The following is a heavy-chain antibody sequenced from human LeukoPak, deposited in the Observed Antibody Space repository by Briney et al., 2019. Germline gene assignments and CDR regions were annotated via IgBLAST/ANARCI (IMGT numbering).Heavy chain of an antibody. Sequence: PGGSLRLPCAASGFTFSDYYMSWIRQAPGKGLEWLSYISSSGSTIYYADSVKGRFTISRDNAKNSLYLQMNSLRAEDTAVYYCARDRGYYDNSGFHYFDYWGQGTLVTVSS. CDR2: ISSSGSTI. J-gene: IGHJ4*02. D-gene: IGHD3-22*01. CDR3: ARDRGYYDNSGFHYFDY. CDR1: GFTFSDYY. V-gene: IGHV3-11*01.